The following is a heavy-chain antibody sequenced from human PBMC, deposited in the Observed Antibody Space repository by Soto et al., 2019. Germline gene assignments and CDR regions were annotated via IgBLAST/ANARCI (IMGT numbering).Heavy chain of an antibody. Sequence: PAETLSLTCTVSGGSIISGNYYWSCIRQHPGKGLEWIGYIYYSGSTYYNPSLKSRVTISVDTSKKQFSLKLNSVTAADTAVYYCARQGYRYGQGLDYWGQGTLVTVSS. J-gene: IGHJ4*02. D-gene: IGHD5-18*01. CDR1: GGSIISGNYY. CDR2: IYYSGST. CDR3: ARQGYRYGQGLDY. V-gene: IGHV4-31*03.